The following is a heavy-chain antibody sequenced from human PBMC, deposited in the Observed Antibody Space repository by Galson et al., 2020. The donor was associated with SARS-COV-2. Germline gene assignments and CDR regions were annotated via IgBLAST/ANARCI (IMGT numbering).Heavy chain of an antibody. CDR3: AKGVNWNYDRVDY. CDR2: ITGSGGST. J-gene: IGHJ4*02. CDR1: GFTFASYA. V-gene: IGHV3-23*01. Sequence: TGGSLRLSCAASGFTFASYAMNWVRQAPGKGLEWVSAITGSGGSTYYAESVKGRFTISRDNSKNALYLQMNSLRAEDTAIYYCAKGVNWNYDRVDYWGQGTLVTVSS. D-gene: IGHD1-7*01.